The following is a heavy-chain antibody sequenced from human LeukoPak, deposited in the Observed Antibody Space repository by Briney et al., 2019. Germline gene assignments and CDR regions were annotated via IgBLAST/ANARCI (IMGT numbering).Heavy chain of an antibody. CDR3: AREFVLRFFEGYMDV. CDR1: GFTFSGSA. D-gene: IGHD3-3*01. Sequence: PGGSLRLSCAASGFTFSGSAMHWVRQASGKGLEWVSYISSSGSTIYYADSVKGRFTISRDNAKNSLYLQMNSLRAEDTAVYYCAREFVLRFFEGYMDVWGKGTTVTVSS. V-gene: IGHV3-48*03. J-gene: IGHJ6*03. CDR2: ISSSGSTI.